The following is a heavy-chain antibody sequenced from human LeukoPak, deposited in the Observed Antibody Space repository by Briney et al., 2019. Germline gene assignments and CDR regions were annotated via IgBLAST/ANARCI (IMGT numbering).Heavy chain of an antibody. D-gene: IGHD3-10*01. V-gene: IGHV4-34*01. J-gene: IGHJ6*03. CDR1: GGSFSGYY. Sequence: PSETLSLTCAVYGGSFSGYYWSWIRQPPGKGLEWIGEINHSGSTNYNPSLKSRVTISVDTSKNQFSLKLSSVTAADTAVYYCARGPRITMVRGVNYYMDVWGKGTTVTVS. CDR2: INHSGST. CDR3: ARGPRITMVRGVNYYMDV.